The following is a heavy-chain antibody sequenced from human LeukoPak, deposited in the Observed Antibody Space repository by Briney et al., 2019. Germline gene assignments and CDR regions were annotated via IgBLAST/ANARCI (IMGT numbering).Heavy chain of an antibody. J-gene: IGHJ4*02. V-gene: IGHV4-39*01. CDR3: ARRTNYYDSSGYYRHFDY. CDR1: GGSISSSSYY. D-gene: IGHD3-22*01. Sequence: SETLSLTCTVSGGSISSSSYYWGWIRQPPGKGLEWIGSIYYSGSTYYNPSLKSRVTISVDTSKNQFSLKLSSVTAADTAVYYCARRTNYYDSSGYYRHFDYWGQGTLVTVSS. CDR2: IYYSGST.